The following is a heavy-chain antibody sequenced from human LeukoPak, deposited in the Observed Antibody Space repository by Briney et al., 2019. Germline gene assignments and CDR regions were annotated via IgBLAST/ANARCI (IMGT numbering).Heavy chain of an antibody. Sequence: PSETLSLTCAVYGGSFSGYYWSWIRQPPGKGLEWIGEINHSGSTNYNPSLKSRVTISVDTSKNQFSLKLSSVTAADTVVYYCARGATVTTPYNFDYWGQGTLVTVSS. V-gene: IGHV4-34*01. J-gene: IGHJ4*02. CDR1: GGSFSGYY. CDR2: INHSGST. CDR3: ARGATVTTPYNFDY. D-gene: IGHD4-17*01.